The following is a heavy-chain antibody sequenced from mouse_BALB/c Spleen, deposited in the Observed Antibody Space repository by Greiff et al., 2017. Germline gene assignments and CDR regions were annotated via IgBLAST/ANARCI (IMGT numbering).Heavy chain of an antibody. D-gene: IGHD2-1*01. Sequence: EVKLVESGPGLVKPSQSLSLTCSVTGYSITSGYYWNWIRQFPGNKLEWMGYISYDGSNNYNPSLKNRISITRDTSKNQFFLKLNSVTTEDTATYYCARAIYYGKTGYFDYWGQGTTLTVSS. CDR2: ISYDGSN. J-gene: IGHJ2*01. V-gene: IGHV3-6*02. CDR3: ARAIYYGKTGYFDY. CDR1: GYSITSGYY.